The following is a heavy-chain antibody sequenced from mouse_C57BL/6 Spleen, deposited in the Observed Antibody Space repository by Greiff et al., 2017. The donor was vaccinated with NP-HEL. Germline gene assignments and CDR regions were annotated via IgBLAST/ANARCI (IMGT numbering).Heavy chain of an antibody. Sequence: EVKLVESGGGLVKPGGSLKLSCAASGFTFSSYTMSWVRQTPEKRLEWVATISGGGGNTYYPDSVKGRFTISRDNAKNTLYLQMSSLRSEDTAVYYCARLYYDYDIWFAYWGQGTLVTVSA. CDR3: ARLYYDYDIWFAY. D-gene: IGHD2-4*01. CDR1: GFTFSSYT. V-gene: IGHV5-9*04. J-gene: IGHJ3*01. CDR2: ISGGGGNT.